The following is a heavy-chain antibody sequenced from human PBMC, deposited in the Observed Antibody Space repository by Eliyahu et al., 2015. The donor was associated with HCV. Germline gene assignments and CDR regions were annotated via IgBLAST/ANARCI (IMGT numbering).Heavy chain of an antibody. CDR2: IAYDASSE. D-gene: IGHD2/OR15-2a*01. V-gene: IGHV3-33*05. J-gene: IGHJ5*02. Sequence: QMQLVESGGGMVQPGKSLRLSCSASRFVFXTFWHALGPPCSRQGAGVXLAFIAYDASSESYADSVRGRFTISRDNSRDILYLQMNNLRDEDTAMYYCVRDRYCDTSRCYNWFYPWGQGTQVTVSS. CDR1: RFVFXTFW. CDR3: VRDRYCDTSRCYNWFYP.